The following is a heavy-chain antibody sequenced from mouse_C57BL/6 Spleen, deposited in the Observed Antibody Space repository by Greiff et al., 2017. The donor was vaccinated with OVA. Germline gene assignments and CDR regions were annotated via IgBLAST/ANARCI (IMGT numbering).Heavy chain of an antibody. J-gene: IGHJ4*01. CDR1: GYTFTDYY. D-gene: IGHD2-4*01. CDR3: AYDYDGAMGY. Sequence: VQLKQSGPVLVKPGASVKMSCKASGYTFTDYYMNWVKQSHGKSLEWIGVINPYNGGTSYNQKFKGKATLTVDKSSSTAYMELNSLTSEDSAVYYCAYDYDGAMGYWGQGTSVTVSS. CDR2: INPYNGGT. V-gene: IGHV1-19*01.